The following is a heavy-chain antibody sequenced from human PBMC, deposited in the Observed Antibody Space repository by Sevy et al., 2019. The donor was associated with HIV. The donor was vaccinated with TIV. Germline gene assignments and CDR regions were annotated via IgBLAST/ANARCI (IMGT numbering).Heavy chain of an antibody. J-gene: IGHJ4*02. CDR2: MNTDGSST. CDR3: ATPRFDF. CDR1: GFDFSSHW. Sequence: GGCLRLSCEASGFDFSSHWMQCVRQAPGKGLVWVSRMNTDGSSTNYADSVKGRFTISRDNAKNTLYLEMNNLRDEDTALYYCATPRFDFWGPGTLVTVSS. V-gene: IGHV3-74*01.